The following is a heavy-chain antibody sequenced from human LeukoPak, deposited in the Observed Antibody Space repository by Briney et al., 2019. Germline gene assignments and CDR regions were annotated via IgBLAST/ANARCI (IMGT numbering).Heavy chain of an antibody. Sequence: GRSLRLSGAASGFTFSSYGMHWVRQAPGKGLEWVAVIWYDGSNKYYADSVKGRFTISRDNSKNTLYLQMNSLRAEDTAVYYCARDTPSGYDYYYYGMDVWGQGTTVTVSS. CDR1: GFTFSSYG. CDR3: ARDTPSGYDYYYYGMDV. J-gene: IGHJ6*02. V-gene: IGHV3-33*01. CDR2: IWYDGSNK. D-gene: IGHD5-12*01.